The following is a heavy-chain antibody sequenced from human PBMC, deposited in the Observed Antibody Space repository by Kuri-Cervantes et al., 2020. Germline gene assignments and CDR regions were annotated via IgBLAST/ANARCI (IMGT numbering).Heavy chain of an antibody. CDR1: GGSISSSSYY. D-gene: IGHD4-23*01. J-gene: IGHJ4*02. CDR2: INHSGST. Sequence: ESLKISCTVSGGSISSSSYYWGWIRQPPGKGLEWIGEINHSGSTNYNPSLKSRVTISVDTSKNQFSLKLSSVTAADTAVYYCARGGRVRRDYGGKSIDYWGQGTLVTVSS. V-gene: IGHV4-39*07. CDR3: ARGGRVRRDYGGKSIDY.